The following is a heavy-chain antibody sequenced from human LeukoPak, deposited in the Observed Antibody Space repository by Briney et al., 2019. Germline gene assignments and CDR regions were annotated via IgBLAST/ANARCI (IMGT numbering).Heavy chain of an antibody. Sequence: PSETLSLTCAVYGGSFSGYYWSWIRQPPGKGLEWIGEINHSGSTNYNPSLKSRVTISVDTSKNQFSLKLSSVTAADTAVYYCARVPESFGYYFDYWGQGTLVTVSS. CDR3: ARVPESFGYYFDY. CDR2: INHSGST. V-gene: IGHV4-34*01. D-gene: IGHD3-16*01. CDR1: GGSFSGYY. J-gene: IGHJ4*02.